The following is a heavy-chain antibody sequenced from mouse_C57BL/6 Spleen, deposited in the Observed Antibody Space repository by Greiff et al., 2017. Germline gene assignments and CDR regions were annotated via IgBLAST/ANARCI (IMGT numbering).Heavy chain of an antibody. CDR2: INPYNGGT. V-gene: IGHV1-19*01. CDR1: GYTFTDYY. Sequence: SGPVLVKPGASVKMSCKASGYTFTDYYMNWVKQSHGKSLEWIGVINPYNGGTSYNQKFKGKATLTVDKSSSTAYMELNSLTSEDSAVYYCARSGSNYDYFDYWGQGTTLTVSS. CDR3: ARSGSNYDYFDY. D-gene: IGHD2-5*01. J-gene: IGHJ2*01.